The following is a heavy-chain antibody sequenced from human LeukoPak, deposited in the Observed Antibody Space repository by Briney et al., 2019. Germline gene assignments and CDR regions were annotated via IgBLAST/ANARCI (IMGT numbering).Heavy chain of an antibody. Sequence: TGGSLRLSCAACGFAFSSFAMGWVRQAPGKGLECVSAISGSGCSTYYADSVKGRFTISRDNSKNTLHLQMNSLRAEDTAVYYCANGDKKRITMVRGVMQPFDYWGQGTLVTVSS. V-gene: IGHV3-23*01. CDR1: GFAFSSFA. CDR3: ANGDKKRITMVRGVMQPFDY. J-gene: IGHJ4*02. CDR2: ISGSGCST. D-gene: IGHD3-10*01.